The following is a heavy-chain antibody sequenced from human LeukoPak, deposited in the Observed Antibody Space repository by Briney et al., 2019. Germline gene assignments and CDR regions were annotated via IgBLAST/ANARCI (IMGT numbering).Heavy chain of an antibody. J-gene: IGHJ4*02. CDR1: GFTFSSHT. D-gene: IGHD2-15*01. Sequence: PGGSLRLSCAASGFTFSSHTMNWVRQAPGKGLEGVSYISSSSSTIYYADSVKGRFTISRDDAKNSLFLQMNSLRDEDTAVYYCARDCSGGSCYLDYWGQGTLVTVSS. V-gene: IGHV3-48*02. CDR2: ISSSSSTI. CDR3: ARDCSGGSCYLDY.